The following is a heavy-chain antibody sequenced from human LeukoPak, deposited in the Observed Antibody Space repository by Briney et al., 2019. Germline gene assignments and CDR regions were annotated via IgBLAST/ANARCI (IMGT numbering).Heavy chain of an antibody. CDR3: ARASGYSSGWRENWFDP. Sequence: SSETLSLTCTVSGGSISSGGYYWSWIRQHPGKGLEWIGYIYYSGSTYYNPSLKSRVTISVDTSKNQFSLKLSSVTAADTAVYYCARASGYSSGWRENWFDPWGQGTLVTVSS. CDR2: IYYSGST. J-gene: IGHJ5*02. V-gene: IGHV4-31*03. D-gene: IGHD6-19*01. CDR1: GGSISSGGYY.